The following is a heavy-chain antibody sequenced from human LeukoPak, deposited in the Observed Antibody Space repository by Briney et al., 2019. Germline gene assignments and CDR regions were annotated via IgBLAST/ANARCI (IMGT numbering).Heavy chain of an antibody. D-gene: IGHD6-13*01. J-gene: IGHJ1*01. CDR2: IYHSGST. V-gene: IGHV4-38-2*02. Sequence: PSQTLSLTCTVSGYSISSGYYWGWIRQPPGKGLEWIGSIYHSGSTYYNPSLKSRVTISVDTSKNQFSLKLSSVTAADTAVYYCARDFRSGYSSSPPPQHWGQGTLVTVSS. CDR3: ARDFRSGYSSSPPPQH. CDR1: GYSISSGYY.